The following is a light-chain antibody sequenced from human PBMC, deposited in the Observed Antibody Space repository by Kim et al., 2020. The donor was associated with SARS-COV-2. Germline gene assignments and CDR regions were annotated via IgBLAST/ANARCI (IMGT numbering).Light chain of an antibody. CDR2: GAS. V-gene: IGKV3-15*01. J-gene: IGKJ5*01. CDR3: QQYINWPLT. Sequence: EIVMTQSPATLSVSPGERATLSCRASQSVSSNLAWYQQRPGQAPRLLIYGASTRATGIPARFSGSGSGREFTFTISSLQSEDFAVYYCQQYINWPLTFGQGTPREIK. CDR1: QSVSSN.